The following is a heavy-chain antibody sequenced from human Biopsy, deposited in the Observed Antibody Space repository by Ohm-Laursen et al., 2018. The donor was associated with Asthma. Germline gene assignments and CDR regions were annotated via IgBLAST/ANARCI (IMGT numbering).Heavy chain of an antibody. CDR3: ARDFGGWYYFDN. CDR1: GGSISGFY. CDR2: IYYTGTT. J-gene: IGHJ4*02. D-gene: IGHD3-3*01. V-gene: IGHV4-59*01. Sequence: SDTLSLTCSVSGGSISGFYWSWIRQPPGKGLEWIGYIYYTGTTNYNPSLKSRVSISVDTSKNQFSLKLTSVTAADTAVYYCARDFGGWYYFDNWGQGSLVTVSS.